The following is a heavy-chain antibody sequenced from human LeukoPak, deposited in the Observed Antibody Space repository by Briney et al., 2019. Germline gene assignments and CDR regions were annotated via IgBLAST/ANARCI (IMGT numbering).Heavy chain of an antibody. J-gene: IGHJ6*02. CDR1: GSSFTSYW. CDR2: IDPSDSYT. V-gene: IGHV5-10-1*01. D-gene: IGHD2-2*01. CDR3: ARRPIVVVPAAPRGYYYGMDV. Sequence: GASLRISCKGSGSSFTSYWISWVRQMPGKGLEWMGRIDPSDSYTNYSPSFQGHVTISADKSISTAYLQWSSLKASDTAMYYCARRPIVVVPAAPRGYYYGMDVWGQGTTVTVSS.